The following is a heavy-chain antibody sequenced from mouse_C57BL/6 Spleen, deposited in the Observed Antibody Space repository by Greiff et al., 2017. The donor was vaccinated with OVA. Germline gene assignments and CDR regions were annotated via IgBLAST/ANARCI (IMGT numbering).Heavy chain of an antibody. CDR1: GFNIKNTY. Sequence: EVQLQQSVAELVRPGASVKLSCTASGFNIKNTYMHWVKQRPEQGLEWIGRIVPANGNTKYAQKFKGKATITADTSSNTAYLQLSSLTSEDTAIYYGARPYYGYDGYFDYWGQGTTLTVSS. D-gene: IGHD2-9*01. V-gene: IGHV14-3*01. CDR2: IVPANGNT. CDR3: ARPYYGYDGYFDY. J-gene: IGHJ2*01.